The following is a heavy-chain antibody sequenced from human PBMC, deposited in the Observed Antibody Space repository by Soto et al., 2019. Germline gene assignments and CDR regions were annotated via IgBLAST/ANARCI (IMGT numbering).Heavy chain of an antibody. CDR2: IYYSGST. CDR3: ARVPAYYYDSSGPGDY. CDR1: GGSISSSSYY. V-gene: IGHV4-39*01. Sequence: QLQLQESGPGLVKPSETLSLTCTVSGGSISSSSYYWGWIRQPPGKGLEWIGSIYYSGSTYYTPSLKSRVTISVDTSKNQFSLKLSSVTAADTAVYYCARVPAYYYDSSGPGDYWGQGTLVTVSS. J-gene: IGHJ4*02. D-gene: IGHD3-22*01.